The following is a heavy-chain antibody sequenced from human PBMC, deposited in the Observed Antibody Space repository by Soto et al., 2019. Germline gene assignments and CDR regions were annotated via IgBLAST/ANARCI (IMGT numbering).Heavy chain of an antibody. Sequence: QLQLQESGPGLVKPSETLSLTCTVSGGSISSSSYYWGWIRQPPGKGLEWIGSIYYSGSTYYNPSLKSRVTISVDTSKNQFSLKLSSVTAADTAVYYCARPGALGEIAVATQYDAFDIWGQGTMVTVSS. J-gene: IGHJ3*02. CDR3: ARPGALGEIAVATQYDAFDI. V-gene: IGHV4-39*01. D-gene: IGHD6-19*01. CDR2: IYYSGST. CDR1: GGSISSSSYY.